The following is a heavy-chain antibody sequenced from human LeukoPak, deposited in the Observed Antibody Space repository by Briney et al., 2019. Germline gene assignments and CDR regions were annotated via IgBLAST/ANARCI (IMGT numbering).Heavy chain of an antibody. V-gene: IGHV3-30*18. Sequence: GGSLRLSCAASGFTFSSYWMSWVRQAPGKGLEWVAVISYDGTNKYYADSVKGRFTISRDNSKNTVYLEMNSLRAEDTAVYYCAKEYYYDSSAYSDYWGQGTLVTVSS. D-gene: IGHD3-22*01. CDR1: GFTFSSYW. J-gene: IGHJ4*02. CDR3: AKEYYYDSSAYSDY. CDR2: ISYDGTNK.